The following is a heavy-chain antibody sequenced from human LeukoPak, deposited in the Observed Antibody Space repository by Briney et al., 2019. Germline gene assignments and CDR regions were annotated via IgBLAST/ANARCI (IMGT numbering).Heavy chain of an antibody. D-gene: IGHD6-19*01. CDR3: ARDSSGWTYYYYGMDV. V-gene: IGHV4-39*02. J-gene: IGHJ6*01. CDR1: GGSISSSRYY. CDR2: IYYSGST. Sequence: PSETLSLTCTVSGGSISSSRYYWGWIRQPPGKGLEWFGSIYYSGSTYYNPSLKSRVTISVDTSKNQFSLKLSSVTAGDTAVYYCARDSSGWTYYYYGMDVWGQGTTVTVSS.